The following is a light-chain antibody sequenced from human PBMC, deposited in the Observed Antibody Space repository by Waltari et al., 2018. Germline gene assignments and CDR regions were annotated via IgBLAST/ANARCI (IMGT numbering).Light chain of an antibody. J-gene: IGKJ1*01. Sequence: AIRMTQSPSSLSASTGDRVTITCRANQSVSGYLAWYQQKPGKAPKLIIYAAYPLQSGVPSRLRGSGSGTDFTLTVSCLQSEDFATYYCQQYYSYPRTFGQGTKVEIK. CDR3: QQYYSYPRT. V-gene: IGKV1-8*01. CDR2: AAY. CDR1: QSVSGY.